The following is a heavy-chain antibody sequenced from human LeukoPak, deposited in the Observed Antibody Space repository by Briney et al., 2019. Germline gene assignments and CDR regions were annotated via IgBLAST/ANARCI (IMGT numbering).Heavy chain of an antibody. Sequence: GGPLRLSCAASGFTFSSYWMSWVRQAPGKGLEWVANIKQDGSEKYYVDSVKGRFTISRDNAKNSLYLQMNSLRAEDTAVYYCARDRVVVVPAAIYFSFDYWGQGTLVTVSS. CDR3: ARDRVVVVPAAIYFSFDY. CDR2: IKQDGSEK. V-gene: IGHV3-7*01. J-gene: IGHJ4*02. CDR1: GFTFSSYW. D-gene: IGHD2-2*02.